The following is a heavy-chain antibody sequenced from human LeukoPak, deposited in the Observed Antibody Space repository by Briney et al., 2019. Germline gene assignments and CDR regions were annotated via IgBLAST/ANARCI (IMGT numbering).Heavy chain of an antibody. D-gene: IGHD6-6*01. J-gene: IGHJ4*02. CDR2: IIPIFGTA. CDR3: AKTTDSSSINPDY. Sequence: SVKVSCKASGGTFSSYAISWVRQAPGQGLEWMGGIIPIFGTANYAQKFQGRVTITADESTSTAYMELSSLRSEDTAVYYCAKTTDSSSINPDYWGQGTLVTVSS. CDR1: GGTFSSYA. V-gene: IGHV1-69*13.